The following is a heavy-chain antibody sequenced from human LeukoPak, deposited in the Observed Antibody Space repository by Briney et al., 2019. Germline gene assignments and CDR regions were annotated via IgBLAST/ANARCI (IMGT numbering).Heavy chain of an antibody. V-gene: IGHV3-23*03. Sequence: GSLRLSCAASGFTFSSYAMNWVRQAPGKGLEWVSVIYTGGSTYYADSVKGRFTISRDNSKNTLYLQMNSLRVEDTAVYYCVRGSGSYSSRSGTWGQGTLVTVSS. D-gene: IGHD6-13*01. CDR1: GFTFSSYA. CDR2: IYTGGST. CDR3: VRGSGSYSSRSGT. J-gene: IGHJ5*02.